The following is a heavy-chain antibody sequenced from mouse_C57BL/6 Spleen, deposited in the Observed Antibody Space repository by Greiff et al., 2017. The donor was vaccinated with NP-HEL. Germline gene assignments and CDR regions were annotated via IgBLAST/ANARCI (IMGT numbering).Heavy chain of an antibody. V-gene: IGHV5-6*01. CDR2: ISSGGSYT. D-gene: IGHD1-1*01. J-gene: IGHJ4*01. Sequence: EVQLVESGGDLVKPGGSLKLSCAASGFTFSSYGMSWVRQTPDKRLEWVATISSGGSYTYYPDSVKGRFTISRDNAKNTLYLQMSSLKSEDTAMYDCARQGESCITTVVEGAMDYWGQGTSVTVSS. CDR3: ARQGESCITTVVEGAMDY. CDR1: GFTFSSYG.